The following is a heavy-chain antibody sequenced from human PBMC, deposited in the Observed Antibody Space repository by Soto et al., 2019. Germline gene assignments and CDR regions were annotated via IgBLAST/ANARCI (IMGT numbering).Heavy chain of an antibody. Sequence: GSLRLSCAASGFTFSSYAMSWVRQAPGKGLEWVSAISGSGGSTYYADSVKGRFTISRDNSKNTLYLQMNSLRAEDTAVYYCAKANLQYRDSYSSSWPFDYWGQGTLVTVSS. CDR2: ISGSGGST. V-gene: IGHV3-23*01. CDR1: GFTFSSYA. D-gene: IGHD6-13*01. CDR3: AKANLQYRDSYSSSWPFDY. J-gene: IGHJ4*02.